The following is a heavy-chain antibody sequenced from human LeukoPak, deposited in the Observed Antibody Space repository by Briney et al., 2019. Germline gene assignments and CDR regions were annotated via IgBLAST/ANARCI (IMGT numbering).Heavy chain of an antibody. CDR3: ARSAGSSSVCDY. CDR1: GYTLTCYY. D-gene: IGHD6-19*01. Sequence: ASVTVSCKASGYTLTCYYMHWVRQAPGQAPEWMGWMNPNSGGTTYSQKFQGRVTMTRDTSISTAYMELSRLTSDDTAVYYCARSAGSSSVCDYWGQGSLVTVSS. CDR2: MNPNSGGT. J-gene: IGHJ4*02. V-gene: IGHV1-2*02.